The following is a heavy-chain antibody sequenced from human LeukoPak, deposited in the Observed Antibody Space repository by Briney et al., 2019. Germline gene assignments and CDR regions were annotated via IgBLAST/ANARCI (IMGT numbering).Heavy chain of an antibody. D-gene: IGHD3-22*01. Sequence: GGSLRLSCEASGFIFSNYSMNWVRQAPGKGLEWVSSISSSRNYKYYSDSVKGRFTISTDNAKYSLDLQMNSLRVEDTALYYCARGSSGAGYYFDYWGLGTLVTVSS. CDR3: ARGSSGAGYYFDY. CDR2: ISSSRNYK. J-gene: IGHJ4*02. CDR1: GFIFSNYS. V-gene: IGHV3-21*01.